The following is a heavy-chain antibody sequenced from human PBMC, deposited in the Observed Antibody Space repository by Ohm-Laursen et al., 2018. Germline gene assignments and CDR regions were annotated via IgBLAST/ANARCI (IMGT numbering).Heavy chain of an antibody. CDR3: ARVAPNSSGYYCDY. CDR1: GGSFSGYY. CDR2: INHSGST. V-gene: IGHV4-34*01. D-gene: IGHD3-22*01. J-gene: IGHJ4*02. Sequence: GTLSLTCAVYGGSFSGYYWSWIRQPPGKGLEWIGEINHSGSTNYNPSLKSRVTISVDTSKNQFSLKLSSVTAADTAVYYCARVAPNSSGYYCDYWGQGTPVTVSS.